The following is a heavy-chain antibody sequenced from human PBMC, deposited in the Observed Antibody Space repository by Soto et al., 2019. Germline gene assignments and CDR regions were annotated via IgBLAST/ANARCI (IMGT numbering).Heavy chain of an antibody. CDR3: AREYNWNDVRYGMDV. V-gene: IGHV1-69*13. D-gene: IGHD1-20*01. J-gene: IGHJ6*02. CDR1: GGTFSSYA. CDR2: IIPMFGTA. Sequence: SVKVSCKASGGTFSSYAISWVRQAPGQGLGWMGGIIPMFGTANYAQEFQGRVTITADESTSTAYMELSSLRSEDTAVYFCAREYNWNDVRYGMDVWGQGTTVTVSS.